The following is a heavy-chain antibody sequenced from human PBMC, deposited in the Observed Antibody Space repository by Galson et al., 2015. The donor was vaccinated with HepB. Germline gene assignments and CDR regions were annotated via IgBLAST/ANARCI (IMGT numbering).Heavy chain of an antibody. Sequence: CAISGDSVSSNSAAWNWIRQSPSRGLEWLGRTYYRSKWYNDYAVSVKSRITINPDTSKNQFSLQLNSVTPEDTAVYYCARVLTLYGDEGYFDYWGQGTLVTVSS. D-gene: IGHD4-17*01. CDR2: TYYRSKWYN. CDR1: GDSVSSNSAA. CDR3: ARVLTLYGDEGYFDY. J-gene: IGHJ4*02. V-gene: IGHV6-1*01.